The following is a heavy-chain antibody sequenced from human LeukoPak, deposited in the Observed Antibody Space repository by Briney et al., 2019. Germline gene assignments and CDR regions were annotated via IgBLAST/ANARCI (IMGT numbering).Heavy chain of an antibody. Sequence: GGSLRLSCAASGFTFSSYEMNWVRQAPGKGLEWVSYISSSGSTIYYADSVKGRFTISRDNAENSLYLQMSSLRAEDTAVYYCATRCSSEFDYWGQGTLVTVSS. CDR1: GFTFSSYE. V-gene: IGHV3-48*03. CDR3: ATRCSSEFDY. J-gene: IGHJ4*02. CDR2: ISSSGSTI. D-gene: IGHD6-19*01.